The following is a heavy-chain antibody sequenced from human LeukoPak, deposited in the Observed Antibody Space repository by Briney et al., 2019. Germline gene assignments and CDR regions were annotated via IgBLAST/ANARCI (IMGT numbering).Heavy chain of an antibody. V-gene: IGHV4-59*01. J-gene: IGHJ5*02. CDR2: IYYSGST. Sequence: PSETLSLTCTVSGGSISNYYWSWIRQPPGKGLEWIGYIYYSGSTNYNPSLKSRVTISVDTSKNQFSLKLSSVTAANTAVYYCARETHSSSWYNWFDPWGQGTLVTVSS. CDR3: ARETHSSSWYNWFDP. CDR1: GGSISNYY. D-gene: IGHD6-13*01.